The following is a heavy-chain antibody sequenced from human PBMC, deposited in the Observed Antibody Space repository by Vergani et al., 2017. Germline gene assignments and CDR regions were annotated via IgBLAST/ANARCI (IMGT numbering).Heavy chain of an antibody. V-gene: IGHV3-23*04. CDR3: TKGSRGYTGYFFDY. D-gene: IGHD5-12*01. Sequence: EVQLVESGGGLAKPGGSLRLSCAASRLTVSNAWMTWVRQAPGKGLEWVSSVSGSSATPYYADSVKGRFIISRDNSKNTLHLQMNSLRADDTAVYYCTKGSRGYTGYFFDYWGQGTLATVSS. J-gene: IGHJ4*02. CDR2: VSGSSATP. CDR1: RLTVSNAW.